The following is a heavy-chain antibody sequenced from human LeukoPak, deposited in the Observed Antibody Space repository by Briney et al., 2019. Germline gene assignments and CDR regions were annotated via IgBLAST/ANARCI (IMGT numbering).Heavy chain of an antibody. Sequence: PGGSLRLSCAASGFTLSSCSMNWVRQAPGKGLEWVSSISRSSGYVFYADSMKGRFTVSRDNSKNSLYLQMNTLRAEDTAVYYCARFPEGSSTWSIDFWGQGTLVTDPS. CDR3: ARFPEGSSTWSIDF. D-gene: IGHD6-13*01. CDR1: GFTLSSCS. J-gene: IGHJ4*02. CDR2: ISRSSGYV. V-gene: IGHV3-21*01.